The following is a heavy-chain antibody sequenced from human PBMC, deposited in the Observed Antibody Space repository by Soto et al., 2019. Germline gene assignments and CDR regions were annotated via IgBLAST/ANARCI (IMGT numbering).Heavy chain of an antibody. J-gene: IGHJ4*02. CDR1: GGTFSSYT. Sequence: QVQLVQSGAEVKKPGSSVKVSCKASGGTFSSYTISWVRQAPGQGLEWMGRIIPILGIANYAQKFQGRVTMTADKYTSPAYMALRSLGSEDTAVYYCAREEYYYGSGAFFDYWGQGTLVTVSS. D-gene: IGHD3-10*01. CDR3: AREEYYYGSGAFFDY. CDR2: IIPILGIA. V-gene: IGHV1-69*08.